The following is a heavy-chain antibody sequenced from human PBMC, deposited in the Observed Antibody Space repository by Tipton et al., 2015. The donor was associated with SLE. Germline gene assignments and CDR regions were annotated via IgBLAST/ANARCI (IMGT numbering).Heavy chain of an antibody. CDR3: ARDTDYGGNYFDY. V-gene: IGHV4-59*11. CDR1: GASISSHH. CDR2: IFYTGST. D-gene: IGHD4-23*01. Sequence: TLSLTCSVSGASISSHHWSWLRQPPGKGLEWIGHIFYTGSTIYNPSLKSRVTISIHTSETQFSLKLSSVTAADTAVYYCARDTDYGGNYFDYWGQGTLVTVSS. J-gene: IGHJ4*02.